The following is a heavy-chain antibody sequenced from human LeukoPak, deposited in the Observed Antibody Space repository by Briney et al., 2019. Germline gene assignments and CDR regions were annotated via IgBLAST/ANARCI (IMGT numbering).Heavy chain of an antibody. J-gene: IGHJ4*02. D-gene: IGHD3-10*01. Sequence: GGSLRLSCAASGFIFNNFALNWVRQAPGKGLEWVSDISDSGGDTYYADSVRGRFTISRDNFKNTLYLQMNSLRADDTAIYYCARVIRYGSGNYYYSDYWGQGTLVTVSS. CDR1: GFIFNNFA. CDR2: ISDSGGDT. V-gene: IGHV3-23*01. CDR3: ARVIRYGSGNYYYSDY.